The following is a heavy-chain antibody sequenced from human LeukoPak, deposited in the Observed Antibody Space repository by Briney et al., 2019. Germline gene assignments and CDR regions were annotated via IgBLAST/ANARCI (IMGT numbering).Heavy chain of an antibody. Sequence: SVKVSCKASGGTFRTDFISWVRQAPGQGLEWMGGISPMFGRTNYAQKFQGRVTMTRDTSTSTVYMELSSLRSEDTAVYYCARDEGPYYYDSSGPDYWGQGTLVTVSS. CDR2: ISPMFGRT. CDR1: GGTFRTDF. D-gene: IGHD3-22*01. CDR3: ARDEGPYYYDSSGPDY. V-gene: IGHV1-69*05. J-gene: IGHJ4*02.